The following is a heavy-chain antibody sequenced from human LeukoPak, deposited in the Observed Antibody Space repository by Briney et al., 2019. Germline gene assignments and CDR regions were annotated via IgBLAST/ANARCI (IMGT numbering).Heavy chain of an antibody. CDR1: GFTFSNAW. CDR2: IKSKTDGGTT. D-gene: IGHD1-26*01. V-gene: IGHV3-15*01. Sequence: GGSLRLSCAASGFTFSNAWVSWVRQAPGKGLEWVGRIKSKTDGGTTDYAAPVKGRFTISRDDSKNTLYLQMNSLKTEDTAVYYCTTGIVGAGHDYWGQGTLVTVSS. J-gene: IGHJ4*02. CDR3: TTGIVGAGHDY.